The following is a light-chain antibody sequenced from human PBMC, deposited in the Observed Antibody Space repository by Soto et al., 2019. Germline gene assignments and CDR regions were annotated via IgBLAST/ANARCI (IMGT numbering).Light chain of an antibody. Sequence: IQMTQSPSSLSASVGDRVTITCQASQDINIYLNWYQQKPGRPPKLLIYDASNLQTGVPSRFSGSGSRTYFIFTISSLQPEDVATYYCQQLGTFGGGTKVDI. J-gene: IGKJ4*01. V-gene: IGKV1-33*01. CDR2: DAS. CDR3: QQLGT. CDR1: QDINIY.